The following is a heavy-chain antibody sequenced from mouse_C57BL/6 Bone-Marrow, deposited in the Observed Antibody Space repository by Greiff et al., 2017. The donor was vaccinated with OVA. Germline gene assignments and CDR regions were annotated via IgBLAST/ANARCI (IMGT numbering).Heavy chain of an antibody. CDR3: ARSPLLLRDYFDY. V-gene: IGHV1-55*01. CDR2: IYPGSGST. CDR1: GYTFTSYW. J-gene: IGHJ2*01. Sequence: VQLQQSGAELVKPGASVKMSCKASGYTFTSYWITWVKQRPGQGLEWIGDIYPGSGSTNYNEKFKSKATLTVDTSSSTAYMQLSSLTSEDSAVYYCARSPLLLRDYFDYWGQGTTLTVSS. D-gene: IGHD1-1*01.